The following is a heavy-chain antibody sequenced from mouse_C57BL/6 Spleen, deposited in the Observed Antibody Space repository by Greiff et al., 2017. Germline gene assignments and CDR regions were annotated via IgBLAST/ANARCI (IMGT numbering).Heavy chain of an antibody. CDR3: ATLYSNYFDD. V-gene: IGHV2-2*01. Sequence: QVQLQQSGPGLVQPSQSLSITCTVSGFSLTSYGVHWVRQSPGKGLEWLGVIWSGGSTDYNAAFISRLSISKDNSKSQVFYKMNSLQADDTAIYYCATLYSNYFDDWGQGTTLTVSS. J-gene: IGHJ2*01. CDR2: IWSGGST. CDR1: GFSLTSYG. D-gene: IGHD2-5*01.